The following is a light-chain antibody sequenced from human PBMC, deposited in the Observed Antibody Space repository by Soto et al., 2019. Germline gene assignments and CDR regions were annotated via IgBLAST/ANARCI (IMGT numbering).Light chain of an antibody. Sequence: EIVLTQSPGTLSLSPGERATLSCRVSQSVRTDYLVWFQQKPGRTPRLLIYGASTRATGIPDRFSGSGSGTDFTLTISRLEPEDFAVYYCQQYGSSPWTFGQGTKVEVK. J-gene: IGKJ1*01. CDR1: QSVRTDY. V-gene: IGKV3-20*01. CDR3: QQYGSSPWT. CDR2: GAS.